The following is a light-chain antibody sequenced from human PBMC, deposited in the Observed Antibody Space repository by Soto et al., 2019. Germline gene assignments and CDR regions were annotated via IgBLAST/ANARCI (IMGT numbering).Light chain of an antibody. V-gene: IGLV2-14*01. CDR1: SSDVGAYNY. CDR3: TSWTTSTTMK. Sequence: QSALTQPASVSGSPGQSITISCTRTSSDVGAYNYVSWYQQHPGKAPKLMIYDVNIRPSGVSNRFSGSKSGNTASLTISGLQAEDEADYYCTSWTTSTTMKFGGGTKVTVL. CDR2: DVN. J-gene: IGLJ2*01.